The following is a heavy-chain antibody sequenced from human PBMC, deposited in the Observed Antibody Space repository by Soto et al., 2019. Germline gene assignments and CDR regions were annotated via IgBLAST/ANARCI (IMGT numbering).Heavy chain of an antibody. J-gene: IGHJ4*02. V-gene: IGHV1-18*01. Sequence: ASVKVSCKASGYTFTSYGISWVRQAPGQGLEWMGWISAYNGNTNYAQKLQGRVTMTTDTSTSTAYMELRSLRSDDTAAYYCAREEGEYCSSTSCFPPDYWGQGTLVTVSS. CDR3: AREEGEYCSSTSCFPPDY. D-gene: IGHD2-2*01. CDR1: GYTFTSYG. CDR2: ISAYNGNT.